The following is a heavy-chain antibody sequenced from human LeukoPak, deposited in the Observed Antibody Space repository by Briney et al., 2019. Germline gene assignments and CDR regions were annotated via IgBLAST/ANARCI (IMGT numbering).Heavy chain of an antibody. CDR2: ISNYGVT. CDR3: GASGSYYTPSYY. V-gene: IGHV3-53*01. D-gene: IGHD3-10*01. Sequence: GGSLRLSCVISDFPVSDNYMSWVRQAPGRGLEWVSVISNYGVTHYADSVKGRFTISRDDSNDTVFLQMSSLRPEDTAVYYCGASGSYYTPSYYWGQGTLVTVSS. J-gene: IGHJ4*02. CDR1: DFPVSDNY.